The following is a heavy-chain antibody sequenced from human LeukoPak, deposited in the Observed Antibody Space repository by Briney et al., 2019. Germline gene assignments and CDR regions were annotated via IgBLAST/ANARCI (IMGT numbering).Heavy chain of an antibody. D-gene: IGHD3-22*01. CDR2: INHSGST. V-gene: IGHV4-34*01. CDR1: GGSFGGYY. Sequence: SETLSLTCAVYGGSFGGYYWSWIRQPPGKGLEWIGEINHSGSTNYNPSLKSRVTISVDTSKNQFSLKLSSVTAADTAVYYCARVLDSSGYYYGFDPWGQGTLVTVSS. CDR3: ARVLDSSGYYYGFDP. J-gene: IGHJ5*02.